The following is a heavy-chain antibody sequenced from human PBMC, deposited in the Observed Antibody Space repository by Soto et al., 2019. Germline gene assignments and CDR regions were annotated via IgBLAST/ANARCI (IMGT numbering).Heavy chain of an antibody. CDR1: GFMFTSSA. D-gene: IGHD3-3*01. CDR3: AAVPVLRFLKWLPAYFDY. CDR2: LVVGSGNT. J-gene: IGHJ4*02. Sequence: QMQVVQSGPEVKKPGTSVKVSCKTSGFMFTSSAVQWVRQARGQRLEWIGWLVVGSGNTHYAQHFQERVTLTRDMSTGTASMELSSLRSEDTAVYYCAAVPVLRFLKWLPAYFDYWGQGTLVTVSS. V-gene: IGHV1-58*01.